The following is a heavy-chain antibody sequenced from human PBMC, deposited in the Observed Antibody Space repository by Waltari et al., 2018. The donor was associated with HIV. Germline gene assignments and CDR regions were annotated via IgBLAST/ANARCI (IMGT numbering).Heavy chain of an antibody. CDR3: EVRSRVPVPATGGAL. J-gene: IGHJ4*02. CDR1: DIPFSGYV. Sequence: EAQLWEFGGGSVQPGGSLRLSCVASDIPFSGYVIYWVRQAPGKGLAWVAMSSPSGDQTDYADSDRGRFAISRDNSKNTHYLQMNRLRVEDTAVYYCEVRSRVPVPATGGALWGQGTLVTVSS. D-gene: IGHD3-16*01. CDR2: SSPSGDQT. V-gene: IGHV3-23*01.